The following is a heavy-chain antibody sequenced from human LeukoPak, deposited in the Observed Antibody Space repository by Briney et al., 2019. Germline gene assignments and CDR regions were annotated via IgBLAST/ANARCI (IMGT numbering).Heavy chain of an antibody. D-gene: IGHD3-3*01. V-gene: IGHV4-39*01. Sequence: NPSETLSLTCTVSGGSISSSSYYWGWIRQPPGKGLEWIGSIYYSGSTYYNPSLKSRVTISVDTSKNQFSLKLSSVTAADTAVYYCAGLLRFLEDASGPYYYYYGMDVWGQGTTVTVSS. CDR1: GGSISSSSYY. J-gene: IGHJ6*02. CDR2: IYYSGST. CDR3: AGLLRFLEDASGPYYYYYGMDV.